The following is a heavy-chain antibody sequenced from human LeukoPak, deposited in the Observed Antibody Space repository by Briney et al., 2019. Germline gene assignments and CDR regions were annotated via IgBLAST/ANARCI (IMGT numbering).Heavy chain of an antibody. CDR2: IYSDNT. CDR1: GFTVSSNS. Sequence: GGSLRLSCTVSGFTVSSNSMSWVRQAPGKGLEWVSFIYSDNTHYSDSVRGRFTISRDNSKNTLYLQMNSLRAEDTAVYYCARRAGAYSHPYDYWGQGALVTVSS. CDR3: ARRAGAYSHPYDY. J-gene: IGHJ4*02. D-gene: IGHD4/OR15-4a*01. V-gene: IGHV3-53*01.